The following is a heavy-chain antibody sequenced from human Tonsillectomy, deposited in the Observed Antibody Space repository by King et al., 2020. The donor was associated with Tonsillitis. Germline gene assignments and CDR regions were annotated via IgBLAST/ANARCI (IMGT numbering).Heavy chain of an antibody. CDR3: ARVPATFVDNSGFYYYYGMDV. V-gene: IGHV3-74*01. CDR1: GFTFSSYW. J-gene: IGHJ6*02. CDR2: IYSDGSST. Sequence: VQLVESGGGLVQPGGSLRLSCAASGFTFSSYWMHWVRQAPGKGLVWVSRIYSDGSSTSYADSVKGRFTISRDNAKNTLYLQMNSLRAEDTAVYYCARVPATFVDNSGFYYYYGMDVWGQGTTVTVSS. D-gene: IGHD3-22*01.